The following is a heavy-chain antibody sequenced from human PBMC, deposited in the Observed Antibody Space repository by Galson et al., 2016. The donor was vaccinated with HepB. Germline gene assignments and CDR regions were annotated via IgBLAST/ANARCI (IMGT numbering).Heavy chain of an antibody. D-gene: IGHD1-26*01. CDR1: GFSFTTYY. CDR2: ISNNGGAK. J-gene: IGHJ4*02. V-gene: IGHV3-64D*09. CDR3: VRAWSGSSPDY. Sequence: LRLSCAASGFSFTTYYMDWVRQAPGKRLEYVSGISNNGGAKYHADSVKGRFTISRDNSKNTVDLHMSSLRPEDTAVYYCVRAWSGSSPDYWCQGTQVTVSS.